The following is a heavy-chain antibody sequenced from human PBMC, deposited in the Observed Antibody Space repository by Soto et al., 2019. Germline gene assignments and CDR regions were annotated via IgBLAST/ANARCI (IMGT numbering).Heavy chain of an antibody. D-gene: IGHD4-17*01. CDR3: ARAPTP. CDR2: IYHSGSP. CDR1: GGSISSGGYS. V-gene: IGHV4-30-2*01. Sequence: QLQLQESGSGLVKPSQTLSLTCAVSGGSISSGGYSWSWIRQPPGKGLEWIGYIYHSGSPYDNPSLESRATTSVTRSKNQFSVKLSSVTAADAAVYYCARAPTPWGQGTLVTVSS. J-gene: IGHJ5*02.